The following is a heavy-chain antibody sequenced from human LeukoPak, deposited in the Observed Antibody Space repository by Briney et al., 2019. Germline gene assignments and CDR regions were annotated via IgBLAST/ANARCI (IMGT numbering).Heavy chain of an antibody. D-gene: IGHD3-10*01. V-gene: IGHV3-33*03. CDR2: IWYDGSNK. CDR1: GFTFSSYG. Sequence: GGSLRLSCAASGFTFSSYGMHWVRQAPGKGLEWVAVIWYDGSNKYYADSVKGRFTISRDNSKNSLYLQMNSLRTEDTALYYCAKSRNFASGSYLDYWGPGTLVTVSS. J-gene: IGHJ4*02. CDR3: AKSRNFASGSYLDY.